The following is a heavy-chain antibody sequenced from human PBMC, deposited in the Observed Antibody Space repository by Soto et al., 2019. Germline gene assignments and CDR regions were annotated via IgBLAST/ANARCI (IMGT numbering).Heavy chain of an antibody. CDR3: ARGEYYYDSSGPYRSFDY. Sequence: GGSLRLSCAASGFTFSSYDMHWVRQATGKGLEWVSAIGTAGDTYYPGSVKGRFTISRENAKNSLYLQMNSLRAEDTAVYYCARGEYYYDSSGPYRSFDYWGQGTLVTVSS. J-gene: IGHJ4*02. V-gene: IGHV3-13*01. CDR2: IGTAGDT. CDR1: GFTFSSYD. D-gene: IGHD3-22*01.